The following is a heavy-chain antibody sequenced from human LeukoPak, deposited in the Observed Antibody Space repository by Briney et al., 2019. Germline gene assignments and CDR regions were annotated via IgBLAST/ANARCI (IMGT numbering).Heavy chain of an antibody. V-gene: IGHV1-18*01. D-gene: IGHD4-11*01. CDR1: GYTFTNYG. CDR2: ISAYNGYT. Sequence: ASVKVSCKSSGYTFTNYGVSWVRQAPGQGLEWMGWISAYNGYTNYAQKLQVRVTMTTDTSTSTAYMELRSLTSDDTAVYYCARDKAVTTELTQYFQHWGQGTLVTVSS. CDR3: ARDKAVTTELTQYFQH. J-gene: IGHJ1*01.